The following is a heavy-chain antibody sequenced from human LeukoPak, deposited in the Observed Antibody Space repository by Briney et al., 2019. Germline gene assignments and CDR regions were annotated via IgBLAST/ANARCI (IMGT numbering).Heavy chain of an antibody. Sequence: SETLSLTCTVSGGSISSYYWSWIRQPPGKGLEWIGYIYYSGSTNYNPSLKSRVTISVDTSKSQFSLKLSSVTAADTAVYYCARSRAAAGLDYWGQGTLVTVSS. V-gene: IGHV4-59*08. D-gene: IGHD6-13*01. CDR3: ARSRAAAGLDY. CDR1: GGSISSYY. CDR2: IYYSGST. J-gene: IGHJ4*02.